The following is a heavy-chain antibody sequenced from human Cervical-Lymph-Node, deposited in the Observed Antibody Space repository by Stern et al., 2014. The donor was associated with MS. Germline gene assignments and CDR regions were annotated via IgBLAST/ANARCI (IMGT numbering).Heavy chain of an antibody. CDR2: LNSGGSST. CDR3: ARGRGGYSYGSFDY. Sequence: VQLVESGGGLVQPGGSLRLSCAASGFTFSGHWMHWVRQAPGKGLVWVSRLNSGGSSTSYADSVKGRFTISRDNSKNTLYLQMNSLRAEDTAVYYCARGRGGYSYGSFDYWGQGTLVTVSS. CDR1: GFTFSGHW. D-gene: IGHD5-18*01. J-gene: IGHJ4*02. V-gene: IGHV3-74*02.